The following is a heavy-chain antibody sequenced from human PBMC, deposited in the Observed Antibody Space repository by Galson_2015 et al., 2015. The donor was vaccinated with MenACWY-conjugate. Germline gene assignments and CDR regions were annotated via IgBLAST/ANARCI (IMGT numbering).Heavy chain of an antibody. CDR2: IYSGGST. Sequence: SLRLSCAASGFTVSSNYMSWVRQAPGKGLEWVSVIYSGGSTYYADSVKGRFTISRHNSKNTLYLQMNSLRAEDTAVYYCASEVVDNDYYDSSGYLNYWGQGTLVTVSS. D-gene: IGHD3-22*01. CDR3: ASEVVDNDYYDSSGYLNY. V-gene: IGHV3-53*04. J-gene: IGHJ4*02. CDR1: GFTVSSNY.